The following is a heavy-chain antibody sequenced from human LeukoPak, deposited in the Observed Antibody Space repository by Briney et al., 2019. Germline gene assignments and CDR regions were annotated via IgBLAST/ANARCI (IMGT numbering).Heavy chain of an antibody. D-gene: IGHD3-22*01. Sequence: GGSLRLSCAASGFTFSTYAMSWVRQAPGKGLEWVSSLRPSGGSSYYADSVKGRFTISRDDSQNTLYLQLNGLRAEDTAIYYCTKDDYESTSYFTSDYWGQGTLVTVSS. CDR1: GFTFSTYA. V-gene: IGHV3-23*01. CDR3: TKDDYESTSYFTSDY. J-gene: IGHJ4*02. CDR2: LRPSGGSS.